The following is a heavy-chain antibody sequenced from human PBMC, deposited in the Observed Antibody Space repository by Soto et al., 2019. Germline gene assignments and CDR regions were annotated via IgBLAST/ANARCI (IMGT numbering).Heavy chain of an antibody. CDR1: GGTFSSYA. CDR3: ARGYRYYDSSGWPLYYFDY. V-gene: IGHV1-69*01. Sequence: QVQLVQSGAEVKKPGSSVKVSCKASGGTFSSYAISWVRQAPGQGLEWMGGIIPIFGTANYAQKFQGRVTITADESTSTAYMELSSLRSEDTAVYYCARGYRYYDSSGWPLYYFDYWDQGTLVTVSS. J-gene: IGHJ4*02. CDR2: IIPIFGTA. D-gene: IGHD3-22*01.